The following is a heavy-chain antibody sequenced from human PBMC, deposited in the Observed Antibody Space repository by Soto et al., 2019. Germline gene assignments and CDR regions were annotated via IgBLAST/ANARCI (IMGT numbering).Heavy chain of an antibody. J-gene: IGHJ6*02. Sequence: ASVKVSCKASGYTFTSYGISWVRQAPGQGLEWMGWISAYNGNTNYAQKLQGRVTMTTDTSTSTAYMELRSLRSDDTAVYYCARDKTVVVPAAIRYYYYGMDVWGQGTTVTVS. CDR2: ISAYNGNT. CDR1: GYTFTSYG. V-gene: IGHV1-18*04. D-gene: IGHD2-2*01. CDR3: ARDKTVVVPAAIRYYYYGMDV.